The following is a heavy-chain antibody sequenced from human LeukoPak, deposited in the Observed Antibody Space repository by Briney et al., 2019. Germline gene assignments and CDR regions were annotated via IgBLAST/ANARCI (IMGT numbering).Heavy chain of an antibody. CDR2: MYSSGST. CDR3: AGNYDFWSGCYSRVAFDI. V-gene: IGHV4-61*02. Sequence: SQTLSLTCTVSGGSIFSFSHYWSWIRQPAGKGLEWIGRMYSSGSTTYNPSLTGRVTISGDTSKNQFSLKLTSVTAADTAVYFCAGNYDFWSGCYSRVAFDIWGQGTMVTVSS. CDR1: GGSIFSFSHY. J-gene: IGHJ3*02. D-gene: IGHD3-3*01.